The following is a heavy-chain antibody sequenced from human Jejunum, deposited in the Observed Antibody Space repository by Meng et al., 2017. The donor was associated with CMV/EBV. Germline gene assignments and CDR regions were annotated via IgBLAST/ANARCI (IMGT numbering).Heavy chain of an antibody. CDR2: IRQDGSEK. V-gene: IGHV3-7*01. J-gene: IGHJ4*02. D-gene: IGHD6-6*01. Sequence: SCAASGFSFNICAVSWIRQAPGKRLEWVASIRQDGSEKYYVDFVKGRFTISRDNAKNSLYLQMNSLRVEDTAMYYCAEGIASRLRGQGTMVTVSS. CDR1: GFSFNICA. CDR3: AEGIASRL.